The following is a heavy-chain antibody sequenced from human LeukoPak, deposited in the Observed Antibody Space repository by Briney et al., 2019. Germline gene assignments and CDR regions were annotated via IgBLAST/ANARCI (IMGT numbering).Heavy chain of an antibody. Sequence: GGSLRLSCAASGFTFSSYAMHWVRQAPGKGLEWVAVISYDGSNKYYADSVKGRFTISRDNSKNTLYLQMNSLRAEDTAVYYCARPLHYYGSGSSLNYWGQGTLVTVSS. V-gene: IGHV3-30-3*01. CDR2: ISYDGSNK. CDR1: GFTFSSYA. CDR3: ARPLHYYGSGSSLNY. J-gene: IGHJ4*02. D-gene: IGHD3-10*01.